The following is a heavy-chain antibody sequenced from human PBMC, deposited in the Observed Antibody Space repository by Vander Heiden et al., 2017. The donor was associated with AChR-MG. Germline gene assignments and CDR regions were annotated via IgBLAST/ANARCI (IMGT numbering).Heavy chain of an antibody. CDR3: ARGRGLVAAKGQGDY. V-gene: IGHV1-18*04. CDR2: ISGYNGNT. J-gene: IGHJ4*02. D-gene: IGHD2-15*01. Sequence: QVQLLPPGPEVTKPGASVKFSCRASGYTFTTYGTTWVRQAPRHGLEPVGWISGYNGNTNYAQKLQGRVTMTTDTSTSTAYMGLRGLGSDDTAVYYCARGRGLVAAKGQGDYWGQGTLVTVSS. CDR1: GYTFTTYG.